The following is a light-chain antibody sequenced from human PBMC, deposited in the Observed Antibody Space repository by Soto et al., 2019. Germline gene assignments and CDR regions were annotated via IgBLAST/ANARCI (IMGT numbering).Light chain of an antibody. CDR2: GAS. V-gene: IGKV3-20*01. CDR1: QSVRGNY. Sequence: IVLTQSPGTLSLSPGERATLSCRASQSVRGNYLAWYQQRPGQAPRLLIYGASSRATGIPDRFSGSGSGTDFTLTISRLEPEDFAVYYCQHLGTFGQGTKVEIK. CDR3: QHLGT. J-gene: IGKJ1*01.